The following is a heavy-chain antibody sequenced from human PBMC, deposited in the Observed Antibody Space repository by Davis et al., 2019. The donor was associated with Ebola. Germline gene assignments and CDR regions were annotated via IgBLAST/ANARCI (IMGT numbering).Heavy chain of an antibody. CDR3: ARDAVPSDDSSEDDAFDI. D-gene: IGHD3-22*01. CDR2: IYYSGST. V-gene: IGHV4-59*01. CDR1: GGSISSYY. J-gene: IGHJ3*02. Sequence: PSETLSLTCTVSGGSISSYYWSWIRQPPGKGLEWIGYIYYSGSTNYNPSLKSRVTISVDTSKNQFSLKLSSVTAADTAVYYCARDAVPSDDSSEDDAFDIWGQGTMVTVSS.